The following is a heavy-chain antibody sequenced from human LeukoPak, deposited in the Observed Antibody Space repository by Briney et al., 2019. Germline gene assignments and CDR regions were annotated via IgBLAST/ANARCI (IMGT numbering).Heavy chain of an antibody. D-gene: IGHD2-21*02. CDR2: ITSSSSSI. Sequence: PGGSLRLSCAASGFTFSSYNMNWVRQAPGKGLEWVSSITSSSSSIYYADSVKGRFTISRDNAKNSLYLQMNSLRTEDTAVYYCAKILWGDPLGPFDYWGQGTLVTDSS. CDR3: AKILWGDPLGPFDY. J-gene: IGHJ4*02. CDR1: GFTFSSYN. V-gene: IGHV3-21*01.